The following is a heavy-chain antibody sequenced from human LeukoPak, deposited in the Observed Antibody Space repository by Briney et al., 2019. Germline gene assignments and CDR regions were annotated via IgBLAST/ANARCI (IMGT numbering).Heavy chain of an antibody. CDR3: ASPSRGVVLDL. D-gene: IGHD2-15*01. Sequence: SETLSLTCTVSGGSISSSNWWSWVRQPPGKGLEWIGEIYHSGSTNYNPSLKSRVTISVDKSKNQFSLKLSSVTAADTAVYYCASPSRGVVLDLWGRGTLVTVSS. CDR2: IYHSGST. J-gene: IGHJ2*01. CDR1: GGSISSSNW. V-gene: IGHV4-4*02.